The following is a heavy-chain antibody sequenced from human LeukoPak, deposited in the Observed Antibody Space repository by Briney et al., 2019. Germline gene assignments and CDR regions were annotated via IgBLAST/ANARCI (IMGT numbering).Heavy chain of an antibody. CDR2: LYSGSDT. CDR1: GFSVSLNY. Sequence: GRSLRLSCAASGFSVSLNYMNWVRQAPGKGLEWVSILYSGSDTYYADSVKGRFTISRDSSKNMLFLHMNSLRVEDTAVYYCARVGDHFHWYLDLWGRGTLVTVSS. J-gene: IGHJ2*01. D-gene: IGHD3-3*02. V-gene: IGHV3-53*01. CDR3: ARVGDHFHWYLDL.